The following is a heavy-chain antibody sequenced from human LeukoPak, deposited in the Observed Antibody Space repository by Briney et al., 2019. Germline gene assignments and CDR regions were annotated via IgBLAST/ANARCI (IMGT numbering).Heavy chain of an antibody. J-gene: IGHJ4*02. CDR3: ARNSVAMHDY. CDR1: GGSISIYY. Sequence: NPSETLSLTCTVSGGSISIYYWSWIRQPPGKGLEWIGYIYYSGSTNYNPSLKSRVTISVDTSKNQFSLKLSSVTAADTAVYYCARNSVAMHDYWGQGTLVTVSS. V-gene: IGHV4-59*08. CDR2: IYYSGST. D-gene: IGHD2-21*01.